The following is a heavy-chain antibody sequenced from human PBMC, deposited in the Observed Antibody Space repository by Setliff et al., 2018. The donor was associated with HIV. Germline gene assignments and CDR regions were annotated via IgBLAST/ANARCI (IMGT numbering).Heavy chain of an antibody. CDR2: IRSSGGST. CDR3: AKDGDSGSSADWYFDL. V-gene: IGHV3-23*01. J-gene: IGHJ2*01. CDR1: GFRISNYV. D-gene: IGHD1-26*01. Sequence: GASLRLSCAASGFRISNYVMTWVRQAPGKGLDWVSGIRSSGGSTYYADSVKGRFTISRDNSKNTLYLQMNRLRVEDTATYYCAKDGDSGSSADWYFDLWGRGTLVTVSS.